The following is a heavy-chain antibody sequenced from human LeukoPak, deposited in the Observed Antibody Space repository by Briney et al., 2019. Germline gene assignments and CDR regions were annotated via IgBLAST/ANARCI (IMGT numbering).Heavy chain of an antibody. J-gene: IGHJ4*02. Sequence: PSETLSLTCTVSSASITSSPYFWGWIRQSPGKGLEWIGSIYYSGSTYYNPSLKSRVTISVDTSKNQFSLKLSSVTAADTAVYYCARRSSSWKLFDYWGQGTLVTVSS. CDR2: IYYSGST. D-gene: IGHD6-13*01. CDR1: SASITSSPYF. V-gene: IGHV4-39*01. CDR3: ARRSSSWKLFDY.